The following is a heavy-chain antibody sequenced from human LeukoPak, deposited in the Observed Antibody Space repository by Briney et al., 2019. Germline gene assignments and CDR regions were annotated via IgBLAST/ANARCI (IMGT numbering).Heavy chain of an antibody. Sequence: GGSLRLSCVASGFTFSSYAMSWVRQAPGKGLEWVSTISGSGGTTYHADSVKGRFTISRVNSKNTLYVQMNSLRAEDTAIYYCAKRLSSGSYFAAFDYWGQGTVVTVSS. D-gene: IGHD1-26*01. J-gene: IGHJ4*02. CDR3: AKRLSSGSYFAAFDY. CDR1: GFTFSSYA. CDR2: ISGSGGTT. V-gene: IGHV3-23*01.